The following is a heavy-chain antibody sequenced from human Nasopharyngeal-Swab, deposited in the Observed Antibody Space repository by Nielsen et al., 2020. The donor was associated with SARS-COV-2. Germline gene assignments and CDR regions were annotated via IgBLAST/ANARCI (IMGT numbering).Heavy chain of an antibody. CDR2: ISSSSSYI. D-gene: IGHD3-3*01. V-gene: IGHV3-21*01. CDR1: GFTFSSYS. CDR3: ARDYTYYDFWRGYYSYYYYGMDV. J-gene: IGHJ6*02. Sequence: GSLRLSCAASGFTFSSYSMNWVRQAPGKGPEWVSSISSSSSYIYYADSVKGRFTISRDNAKNSLCLQMNSLRAEDTAVYYCARDYTYYDFWRGYYSYYYYGMDVWGQGTTVTVSS.